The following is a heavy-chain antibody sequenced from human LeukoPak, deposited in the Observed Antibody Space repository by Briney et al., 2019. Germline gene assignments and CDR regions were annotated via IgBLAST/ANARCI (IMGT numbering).Heavy chain of an antibody. Sequence: GESLKISCQGSGYSFTNYWIGWVRQMSGKGLEWMGMIYPSDSDTRYGPSFQGQVTISADKSISTAYLQWSSLKASDTAMYYCARKTDNSFDYWGQGTLVTVSS. CDR2: IYPSDSDT. CDR1: GYSFTNYW. CDR3: ARKTDNSFDY. J-gene: IGHJ4*02. V-gene: IGHV5-51*01.